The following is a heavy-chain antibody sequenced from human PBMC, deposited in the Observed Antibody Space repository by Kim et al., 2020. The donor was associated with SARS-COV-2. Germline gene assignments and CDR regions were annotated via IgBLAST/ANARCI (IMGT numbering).Heavy chain of an antibody. D-gene: IGHD1-26*01. V-gene: IGHV4-31*02. Sequence: YNPSLKSRVTISVDTSKNQFSLKLSSVTAADTAVYYCARSNVGHNWFDPWGQGTLVTVSS. J-gene: IGHJ5*02. CDR3: ARSNVGHNWFDP.